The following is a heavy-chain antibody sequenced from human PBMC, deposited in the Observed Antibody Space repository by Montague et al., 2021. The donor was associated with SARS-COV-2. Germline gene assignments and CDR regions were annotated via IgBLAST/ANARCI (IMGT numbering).Heavy chain of an antibody. V-gene: IGHV3-33*01. CDR3: ARELLVTGDIDY. D-gene: IGHD7-27*01. CDR1: RFTFSSYG. CDR2: IWYDGSNK. J-gene: IGHJ4*02. Sequence: SLRLSCAASRFTFSSYGMHWVRQAPGKGLEWVAVIWYDGSNKYYADSVKGRFTISRDNSKNTLYLQMNSLRAEDTAVYYCARELLVTGDIDYWGQGTLVTVSS.